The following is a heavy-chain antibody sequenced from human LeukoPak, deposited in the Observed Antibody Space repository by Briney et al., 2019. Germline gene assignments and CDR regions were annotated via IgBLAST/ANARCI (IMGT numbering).Heavy chain of an antibody. D-gene: IGHD2-21*01. CDR1: GDSISSSSYY. J-gene: IGHJ3*02. CDR2: IYYSGTT. Sequence: SETLSLTCSVSGDSISSSSYYWGWFRQPPGKGLEWIGNIYYSGTTSYNPSLKSRVTISIDTSKNQFSLKLSAVTAADTAVYHCARYHNDWRSHDIRGQGTMVTVSS. V-gene: IGHV4-39*01. CDR3: ARYHNDWRSHDI.